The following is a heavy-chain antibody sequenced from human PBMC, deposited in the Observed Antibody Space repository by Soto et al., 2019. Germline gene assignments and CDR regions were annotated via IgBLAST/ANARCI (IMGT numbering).Heavy chain of an antibody. J-gene: IGHJ3*02. CDR1: GFTFSDYW. D-gene: IGHD4-17*01. CDR3: ARGVRGSYGLDI. Sequence: EVQLVESGGGLVQPGGSLRLSCAVSGFTFSDYWMHWVRQAPGKGLVWVSRIYTDGSRTNYADYVKGRFTISRDNAENTLYHQMNSLRAEETAVYYCARGVRGSYGLDIWGQGTMVTVSS. CDR2: IYTDGSRT. V-gene: IGHV3-74*01.